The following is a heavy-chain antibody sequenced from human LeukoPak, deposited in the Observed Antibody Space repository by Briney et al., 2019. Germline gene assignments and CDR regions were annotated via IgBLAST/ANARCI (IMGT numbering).Heavy chain of an antibody. D-gene: IGHD3-10*01. Sequence: GGSLRLSCAASGFAFSSYSMNWVRQAPGKGLEWVSSISTSSSYINYADSVKGRFTISRDNAKKSLYLQMNSLRAEDTAVYYCARVYQGVSLFDGIDYWGQGTLVTVSS. V-gene: IGHV3-21*01. J-gene: IGHJ4*02. CDR3: ARVYQGVSLFDGIDY. CDR1: GFAFSSYS. CDR2: ISTSSSYI.